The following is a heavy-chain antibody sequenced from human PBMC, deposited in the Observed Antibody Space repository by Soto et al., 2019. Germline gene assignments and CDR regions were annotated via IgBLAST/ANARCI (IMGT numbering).Heavy chain of an antibody. J-gene: IGHJ4*02. Sequence: QVQLVESGGGVVQPGRSLRLSCAASGFTFSSSVMHWVRQAPGKGLEWVAVIWYDGSNKYYADSVKGRFTISRDNSKNTLYRQMNSLRAEDTAVYYCARAHYYDSSPLGYWGQGTLVTVSS. CDR3: ARAHYYDSSPLGY. V-gene: IGHV3-33*01. CDR1: GFTFSSSV. CDR2: IWYDGSNK. D-gene: IGHD3-22*01.